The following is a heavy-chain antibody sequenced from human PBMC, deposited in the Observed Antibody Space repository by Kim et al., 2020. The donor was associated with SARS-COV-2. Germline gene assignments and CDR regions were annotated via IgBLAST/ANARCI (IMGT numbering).Heavy chain of an antibody. CDR2: INAGNGNT. CDR3: ARVSDSGYGKRLKFDY. V-gene: IGHV1-3*01. J-gene: IGHJ4*02. CDR1: GYTFTSYA. D-gene: IGHD5-12*01. Sequence: ASVKVSCKASGYTFTSYAMHWVRQAPGQRLEWMGWINAGNGNTKYSQKFQGRVTITRDTSASTAYMELSSLRSEDTAVYYCARVSDSGYGKRLKFDYWGQGTLVTVSS.